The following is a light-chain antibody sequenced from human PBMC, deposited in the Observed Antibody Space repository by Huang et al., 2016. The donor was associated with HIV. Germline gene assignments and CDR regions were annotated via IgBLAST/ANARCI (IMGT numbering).Light chain of an antibody. CDR1: ETIASNY. V-gene: IGKV3-20*01. J-gene: IGKJ1*01. CDR2: GAS. CDR3: QQYGTSPLT. Sequence: EVVLTQSPGTLSLSPGKRVALSCRASETIASNYLAWYRQSPGQAPRLLIYGASNRATDTPDRFSGSGSGTDFTLTITKLEPEDSGVYYCQQYGTSPLTFGQGTRVEIK.